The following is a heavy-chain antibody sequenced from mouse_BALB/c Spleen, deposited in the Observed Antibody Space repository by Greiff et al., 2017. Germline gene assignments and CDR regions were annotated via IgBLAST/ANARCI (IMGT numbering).Heavy chain of an antibody. Sequence: VHVKQSGPELVKPGASVKISCKASGYSFTGYFMNWVMQSHGKSLEWIGRINPYNGDTFYNQKFKGKATLTVDKSSSTAHMELRSLASEDSAFYYCARDHGSWFAYWGQGTLVTVSA. CDR1: GYSFTGYF. CDR2: INPYNGDT. V-gene: IGHV1-20*02. J-gene: IGHJ3*01. D-gene: IGHD2-2*01. CDR3: ARDHGSWFAY.